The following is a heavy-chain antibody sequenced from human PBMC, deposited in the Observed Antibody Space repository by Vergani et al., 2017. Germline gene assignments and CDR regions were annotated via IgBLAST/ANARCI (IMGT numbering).Heavy chain of an antibody. V-gene: IGHV3-49*03. J-gene: IGHJ4*02. CDR3: TSYCGGDCSTPGFDY. CDR1: GFTFGDYA. D-gene: IGHD2-21*02. CDR2: IRSKAYGGTT. Sequence: EVQLVESGGGLVQPGGSLRLSCTASGFTFGDYAMSWFRQAPGKGLEWVGFIRSKAYGGTTEYAASVKGRFTISRDDSKSIAYLQMNSLKTEDTAVYYCTSYCGGDCSTPGFDYWGQGTLVTVSS.